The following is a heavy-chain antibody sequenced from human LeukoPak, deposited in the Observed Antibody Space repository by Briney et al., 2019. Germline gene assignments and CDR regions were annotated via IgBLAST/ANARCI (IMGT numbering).Heavy chain of an antibody. CDR2: INGIGGST. Sequence: GGSLRLSCAASGFTFSTYAMSWVRQAPGKGLEWVSAINGIGGSTYYADSVKGRFTISRDDSKNTLNLRLNSLKVEDTAVYFCAKEYYSNGVCYVGFDSWGQGTLVTVSS. J-gene: IGHJ4*02. V-gene: IGHV3-23*01. D-gene: IGHD2-8*01. CDR3: AKEYYSNGVCYVGFDS. CDR1: GFTFSTYA.